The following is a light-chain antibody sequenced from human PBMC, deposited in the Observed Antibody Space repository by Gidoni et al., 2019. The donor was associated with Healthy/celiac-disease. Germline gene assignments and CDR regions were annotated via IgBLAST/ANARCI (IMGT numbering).Light chain of an antibody. J-gene: IGKJ2*02. V-gene: IGKV1-5*01. CDR1: QRISSW. CDR2: YAS. Sequence: IQLTHSPPTLSASVGDRVTITCRASQRISSWLAWCQQKPGKAPKLLIYYASSLESGVPSRCCSGGAGTEFTLTISSRQPDDFATYYCQQYNSYSPGTFXQXTRLEIK. CDR3: QQYNSYSPGT.